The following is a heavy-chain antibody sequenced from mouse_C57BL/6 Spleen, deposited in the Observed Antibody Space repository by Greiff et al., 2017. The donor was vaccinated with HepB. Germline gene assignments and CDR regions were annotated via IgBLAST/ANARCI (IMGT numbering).Heavy chain of an antibody. V-gene: IGHV1-84*01. CDR1: GYTFTDYY. Sequence: VQLQESGPELVKPGASVKISCKASGYTFTDYYINWVKQRPGKGLEWIGWIYPGSGNTKYNEKFKGKATLTVDTSSSTADMQLSSLTSEDSAVYFCANYDYDGAWFAYWGQGTLVTVSA. CDR2: IYPGSGNT. CDR3: ANYDYDGAWFAY. J-gene: IGHJ3*01. D-gene: IGHD2-4*01.